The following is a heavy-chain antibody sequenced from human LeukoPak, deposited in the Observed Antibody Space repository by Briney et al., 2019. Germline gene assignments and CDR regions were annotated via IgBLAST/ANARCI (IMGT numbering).Heavy chain of an antibody. Sequence: PGESLKISCKGSGYIFTNYWIGWVRQMPGKGLEWMGIIHPGDSDTRYSTSFQGQVTISADKSITTAYLQWSSLKASDTAMYYCARLSTTVVSPADYWGQGTMVTVSS. CDR3: ARLSTTVVSPADY. J-gene: IGHJ4*02. D-gene: IGHD4-23*01. CDR2: IHPGDSDT. CDR1: GYIFTNYW. V-gene: IGHV5-51*01.